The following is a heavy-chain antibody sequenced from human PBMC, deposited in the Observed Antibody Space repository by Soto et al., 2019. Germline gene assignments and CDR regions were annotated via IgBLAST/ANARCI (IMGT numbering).Heavy chain of an antibody. CDR1: GGTFSSHS. CDR3: ATGSFTSTGGRIGYHYNAMDV. V-gene: IGHV1-69*13. J-gene: IGHJ6*02. Sequence: SVKVSCKSSGGTFSSHSINWVRQAPGQGLEWMGGTIPIFGPANFAKKFQGRVTITADESTTTAYMELSSLTSEDTAVYYCATGSFTSTGGRIGYHYNAMDVWGQGTTVTVSS. D-gene: IGHD1-1*01. CDR2: TIPIFGPA.